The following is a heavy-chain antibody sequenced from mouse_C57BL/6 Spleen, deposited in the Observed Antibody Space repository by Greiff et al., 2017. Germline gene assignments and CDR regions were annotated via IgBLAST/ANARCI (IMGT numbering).Heavy chain of an antibody. CDR2: IDPSDSYT. Sequence: QVQLQQPGAELVMPGASVKLSCKASGYTFTSYWMHWVKQRPGQGLEWIGEIDPSDSYTNYNQKFKGKSILTVDKSSSTAYMQLSSLTSEDSSVYYCTRWYSYYFDYWGQGTTLTVSS. CDR3: TRWYSYYFDY. J-gene: IGHJ2*01. V-gene: IGHV1-69*01. D-gene: IGHD1-1*02. CDR1: GYTFTSYW.